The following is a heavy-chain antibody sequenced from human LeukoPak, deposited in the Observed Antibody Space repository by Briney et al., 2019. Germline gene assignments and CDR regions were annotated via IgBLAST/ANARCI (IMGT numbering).Heavy chain of an antibody. CDR3: AKDSHIYSSSWYYFDY. V-gene: IGHV3-23*01. Sequence: GGSLRLSYAASGFTFSSYAMSWVRQAPGKGLEWVSAISGSGGSTYYADSVKGRFTISRDNSKNTLYLQMNSQGAEDTAVYYCAKDSHIYSSSWYYFDYWGQGTLVTVSS. CDR2: ISGSGGST. J-gene: IGHJ4*02. D-gene: IGHD6-13*01. CDR1: GFTFSSYA.